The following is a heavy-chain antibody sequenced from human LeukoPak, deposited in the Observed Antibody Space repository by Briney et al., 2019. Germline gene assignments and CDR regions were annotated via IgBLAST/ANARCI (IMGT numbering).Heavy chain of an antibody. V-gene: IGHV1-3*01. J-gene: IGHJ4*02. D-gene: IGHD3-10*01. CDR1: GYTFTSYA. CDR2: INAGNGNT. Sequence: GASVKVSCKASGYTFTSYAMHWVRQAPGQRLEWMGWINAGNGNTKYSQKFQGRVTITRDTSASTAYMELSSLRSEDTAVYYCARVGTMVRGVQKNYLPAWYFDYWGQGTLVTVSS. CDR3: ARVGTMVRGVQKNYLPAWYFDY.